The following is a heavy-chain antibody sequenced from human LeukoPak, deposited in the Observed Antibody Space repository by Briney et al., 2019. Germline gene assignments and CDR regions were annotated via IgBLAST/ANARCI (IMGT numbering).Heavy chain of an antibody. D-gene: IGHD3-3*01. J-gene: IGHJ5*02. CDR1: GGSSSGYY. CDR2: INHSGST. V-gene: IGHV4-34*01. CDR3: ARRTRLLRFLEWSKNWFDP. Sequence: SETLSLTCAVYGGSSSGYYWSWIRQPPGKGLEWIGEINHSGSTNYNPSLKSRVTISVDTSKNQFSLKLSSVTAADTAVYYCARRTRLLRFLEWSKNWFDPWGQGTLVTVSS.